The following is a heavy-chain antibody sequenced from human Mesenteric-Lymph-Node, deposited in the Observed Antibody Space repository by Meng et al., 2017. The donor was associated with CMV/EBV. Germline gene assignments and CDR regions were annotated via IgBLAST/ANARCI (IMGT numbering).Heavy chain of an antibody. V-gene: IGHV3-33*06. CDR1: GFTFSSYW. D-gene: IGHD3-10*02. CDR3: AKSVPVALYGMGV. CDR2: IWYDGSNK. J-gene: IGHJ6*02. Sequence: GESLKISCAASGFTFSSYWMHWVRQAPGKGLEWVAVIWYDGSNKYYADSVKGRFTISRDNSKNTLYLQMNSLRAEDTAVYYCAKSVPVALYGMGVWGQGTTVTVSS.